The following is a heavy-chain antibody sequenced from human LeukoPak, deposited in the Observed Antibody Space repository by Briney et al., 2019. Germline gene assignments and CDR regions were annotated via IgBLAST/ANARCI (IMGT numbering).Heavy chain of an antibody. J-gene: IGHJ1*01. CDR1: GYTFTGYY. V-gene: IGHV1-2*02. D-gene: IGHD3-22*01. Sequence: ASVKVSCKASGYTFTGYYMHWVRQAPGQGREWMGWINPNSGGTNYAQKFQGRVTMTRDTSISTAYMELSRLRSDDTAVYYCAQLTRTLHYYDSSGYHRHFQHWGQGTLVTVSS. CDR3: AQLTRTLHYYDSSGYHRHFQH. CDR2: INPNSGGT.